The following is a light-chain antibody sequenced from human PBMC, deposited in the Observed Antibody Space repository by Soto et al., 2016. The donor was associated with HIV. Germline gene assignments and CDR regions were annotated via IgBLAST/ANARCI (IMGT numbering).Light chain of an antibody. J-gene: IGKJ3*01. CDR2: TAS. Sequence: DIQMTQSPSSLSASVGDRVTITCRASQGISNSLAWCQQKPGKAPNLLLYTASRLESGVPSRFSGSGSGTDYTLTISSLQPEDFATYYCQQYYSTFTFGPGTKVDIK. V-gene: IGKV1-NL1*01. CDR3: QQYYSTFT. CDR1: QGISNS.